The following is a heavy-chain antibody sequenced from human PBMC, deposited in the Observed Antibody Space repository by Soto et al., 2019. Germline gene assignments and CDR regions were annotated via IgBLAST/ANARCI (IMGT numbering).Heavy chain of an antibody. CDR3: ARGHIVVETAPHPPYYYYGLDG. CDR1: GGTFSSYA. Sequence: QVQLVQSGAEVKKPGSSVKVSCKASGGTFSSYAISWVRQAPGQGLEWMGGVIPIFGTANYAQKFQGRVTITADETTSTAYMELSSLRSDDTAVYYCARGHIVVETAPHPPYYYYGLDGWGQETTVTVSS. V-gene: IGHV1-69*01. D-gene: IGHD2-21*02. J-gene: IGHJ6*02. CDR2: VIPIFGTA.